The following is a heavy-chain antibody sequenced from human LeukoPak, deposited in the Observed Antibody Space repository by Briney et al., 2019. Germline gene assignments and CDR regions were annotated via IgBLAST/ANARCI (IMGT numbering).Heavy chain of an antibody. D-gene: IGHD3-10*01. J-gene: IGHJ4*02. CDR1: EYSISSGFF. V-gene: IGHV4-38-2*02. Sequence: PSETLSLTCTVSEYSISSGFFWGWIRQPPGKGLEWIGSIYHSGNTYYNPSLKSRVTISVDTSKNQFSLRLTSVTAADTAVYYCVRYGSGTYSTPCNYWGQGTLVTVSS. CDR2: IYHSGNT. CDR3: VRYGSGTYSTPCNY.